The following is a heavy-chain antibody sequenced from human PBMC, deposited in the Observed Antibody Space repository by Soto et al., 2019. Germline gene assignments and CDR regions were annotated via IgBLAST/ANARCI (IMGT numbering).Heavy chain of an antibody. CDR1: GFTFNSYG. CDR3: AKGYDSSGYYHFDY. CDR2: ISHDGSKT. D-gene: IGHD3-22*01. V-gene: IGHV3-30*18. Sequence: PGGSLRLSCAASGFTFNSYGIHWVRQAPGKGLEWVAVISHDGSKTNYADSVKGRVTISRDNSMDTVYLQMNSLRAEDTAAYYCAKGYDSSGYYHFDYWGQGTLVTVSS. J-gene: IGHJ4*02.